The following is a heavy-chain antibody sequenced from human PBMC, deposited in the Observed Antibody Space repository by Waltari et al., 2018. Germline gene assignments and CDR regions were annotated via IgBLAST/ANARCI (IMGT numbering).Heavy chain of an antibody. CDR1: GFTFSSYP. Sequence: QVQLVESGGGVVQPGRSLRLSCAASGFTFSSYPMHWVRQAPGKGLEWVAVISFDGNNIYDAESVKGRFTFSRDNSKNTLFLQMNSLRAEDTAVYYCARDPNYYGSGSYLNYGMDVWGQGTTVTVFS. V-gene: IGHV3-30-3*01. CDR2: ISFDGNNI. CDR3: ARDPNYYGSGSYLNYGMDV. J-gene: IGHJ6*02. D-gene: IGHD3-10*01.